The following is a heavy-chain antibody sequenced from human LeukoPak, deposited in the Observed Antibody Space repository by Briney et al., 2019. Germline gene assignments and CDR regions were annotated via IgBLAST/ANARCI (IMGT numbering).Heavy chain of an antibody. V-gene: IGHV3-15*01. Sequence: GGSLRLSCAASGLTFSNAWMSWVRQAPGKGLEWVGRIKSKTDGGTTDYAAPVEGTFTISRVDSKNTLYLQMNSLKTEDTAVYYCTTWGIVGATTADYWGQGTLVTVSS. CDR2: IKSKTDGGTT. CDR1: GLTFSNAW. J-gene: IGHJ4*02. D-gene: IGHD1-26*01. CDR3: TTWGIVGATTADY.